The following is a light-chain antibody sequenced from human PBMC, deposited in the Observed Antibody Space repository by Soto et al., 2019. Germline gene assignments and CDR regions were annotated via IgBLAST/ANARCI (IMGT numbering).Light chain of an antibody. J-gene: IGLJ1*01. Sequence: QSALTQRASVSGSPGQSITISCTGTSIDVGGYNYVSWYQQHPGKAPKLMIYDVSNRPSGVSNRFSGSKSGNTASLTISGLQAEDEADYYCSSYTSSSTLLYVFGNGTKLTVL. CDR3: SSYTSSSTLLYV. V-gene: IGLV2-14*01. CDR1: SIDVGGYNY. CDR2: DVS.